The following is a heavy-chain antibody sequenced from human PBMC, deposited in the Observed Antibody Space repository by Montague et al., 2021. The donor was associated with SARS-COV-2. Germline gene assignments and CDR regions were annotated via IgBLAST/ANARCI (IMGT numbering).Heavy chain of an antibody. J-gene: IGHJ6*02. CDR1: GGSISYGAYF. CDR2: IYKSGPT. V-gene: IGHV4-31*03. CDR3: ARYLGGIDV. Sequence: TLSLTCTVSGGSISYGAYFWNWIRQHPGKGLEWIGYIYKSGPTHYNPSLKSRVSLSVDTSKNQFSLNLRSATAADTALYYCARYLGGIDVWGQGTTVIVSS. D-gene: IGHD3-10*01.